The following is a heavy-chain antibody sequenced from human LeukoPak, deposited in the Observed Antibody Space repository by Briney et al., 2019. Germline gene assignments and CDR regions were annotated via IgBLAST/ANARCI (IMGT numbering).Heavy chain of an antibody. CDR1: GGSISSYY. V-gene: IGHV4-59*01. J-gene: IGHJ4*02. D-gene: IGHD1-26*01. CDR2: IYYSGST. CDR3: ARIVGAYCFDY. Sequence: SETLSLTCTVSGGSISSYYWSWIRQPPGKGLEWIGYIYYSGSTNYNPSLKSRVTISVDTSKNQFSLKLSSVTAADTAVYYCARIVGAYCFDYWGQGTLVTVSS.